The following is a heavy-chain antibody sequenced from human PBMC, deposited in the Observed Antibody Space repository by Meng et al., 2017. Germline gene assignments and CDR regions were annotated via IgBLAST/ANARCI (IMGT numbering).Heavy chain of an antibody. V-gene: IGHV1-46*01. CDR3: AGAAAGMNAFDI. D-gene: IGHD6-13*01. CDR2: INPSGGST. CDR1: GYTFTSYY. J-gene: IGHJ3*02. Sequence: ASVKVSCKASGYTFTSYYMHWVRQAPGQGLEWMGIINPSGGSTSYAQKFQGRVTMTRDTSTSTVYMELSRLRSEDTAVYYCAGAAAGMNAFDIWGQGTMVTVSS.